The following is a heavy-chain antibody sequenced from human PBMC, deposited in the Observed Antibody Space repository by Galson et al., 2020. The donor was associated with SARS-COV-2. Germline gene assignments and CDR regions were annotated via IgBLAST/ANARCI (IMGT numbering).Heavy chain of an antibody. CDR1: GLTFSSYG. CDR2: IWYDGSNK. Sequence: GGSLRLSCAASGLTFSSYGMHWVRQAPGKGLEWVAVIWYDGSNKYYADSVKCRFTISRDNSKNTLYLQMNSLSAEDTAVYYCARASVGVVVTPVGYWGLGTLVTFSS. D-gene: IGHD2-21*02. V-gene: IGHV3-33*01. J-gene: IGHJ4*01. CDR3: ARASVGVVVTPVGY.